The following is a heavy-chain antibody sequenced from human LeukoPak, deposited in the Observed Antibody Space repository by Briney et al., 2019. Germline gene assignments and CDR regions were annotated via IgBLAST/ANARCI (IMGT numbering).Heavy chain of an antibody. CDR2: IYCSGST. J-gene: IGHJ4*02. Sequence: PSETLSLTCTVSGGSISSYYWSWIRQPPGKGLEWIGYIYCSGSTNYNPSLKSRVTISVDTSKNQFSLQLTSVTAADTAVYYCAGGGQWLSFDYWGQGTLVTVSS. V-gene: IGHV4-59*01. CDR3: AGGGQWLSFDY. CDR1: GGSISSYY. D-gene: IGHD6-19*01.